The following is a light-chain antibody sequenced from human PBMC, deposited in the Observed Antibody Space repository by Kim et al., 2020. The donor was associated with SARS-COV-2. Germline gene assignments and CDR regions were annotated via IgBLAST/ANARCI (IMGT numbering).Light chain of an antibody. CDR3: QQSYSNPYN. Sequence: DIRMTQSPSSLSASVGDRVTITCRASQSISRFSNWYQQKPGEAPKLLISTASNLQSGAPPRFSGSGSGTDFTLTINSLQPEDSAIYYCQQSYSNPYNFGQGTKLEI. CDR2: TAS. V-gene: IGKV1-39*01. CDR1: QSISRF. J-gene: IGKJ2*01.